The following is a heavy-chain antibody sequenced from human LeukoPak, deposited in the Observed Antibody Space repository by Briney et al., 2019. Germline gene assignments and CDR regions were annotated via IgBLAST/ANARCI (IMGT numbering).Heavy chain of an antibody. CDR2: IYYSGST. D-gene: IGHD2-15*01. J-gene: IGHJ4*02. CDR3: ARKGAADYFDY. V-gene: IGHV4-39*07. CDR1: GGSISSSSYY. Sequence: TSETLSLTCTVSGGSISSSSYYWGWIRQPPGKGLEWIGSIYYSGSTYYNPSLKSRVTISVDTSKNQFSLKLSSVTAADTAVYYCARKGAADYFDYWGQGTLVTVSS.